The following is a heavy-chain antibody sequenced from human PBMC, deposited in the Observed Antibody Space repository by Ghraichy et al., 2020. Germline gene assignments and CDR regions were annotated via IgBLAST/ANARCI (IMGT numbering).Heavy chain of an antibody. J-gene: IGHJ5*01. D-gene: IGHD3-10*01. CDR2: IDYSGNT. CDR1: GGSISGYY. V-gene: IGHV4-59*01. Sequence: SETLSLTCTVSGGSISGYYWSWIRQPPGKRLEYIGYIDYSGNTNYNPSLKSRVTISVDTSKNQFSLKLSSVTAADMAVHYCARERGDGSGSYLYNWFDSWGQGTLVIVSS. CDR3: ARERGDGSGSYLYNWFDS.